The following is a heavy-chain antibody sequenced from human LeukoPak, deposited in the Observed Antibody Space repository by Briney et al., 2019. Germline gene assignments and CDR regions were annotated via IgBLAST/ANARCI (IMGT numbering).Heavy chain of an antibody. J-gene: IGHJ4*02. CDR1: GDTFSSYA. CDR2: IIPIFGTA. Sequence: ASVKVSCKASGDTFSSYAISWVRQAPGQGLEWMGGIIPIFGTANYAQKFQGRVTITTDESTSTAYMELSSLRSEDTAVYYCARLEIAVAGPDYWGQGTLVTVSS. V-gene: IGHV1-69*05. CDR3: ARLEIAVAGPDY. D-gene: IGHD6-19*01.